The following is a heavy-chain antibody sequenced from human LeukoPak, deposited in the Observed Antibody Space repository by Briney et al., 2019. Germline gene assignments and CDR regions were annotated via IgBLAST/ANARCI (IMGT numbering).Heavy chain of an antibody. CDR3: AREPFGDYPLDY. V-gene: IGHV4-59*12. CDR1: GGSISSYY. CDR2: IYYSGST. D-gene: IGHD4-17*01. J-gene: IGHJ4*02. Sequence: PSETLSLTCTVSGGSISSYYWSWIRQPPGKGLEWIGYIYYSGSTYYNPSLKSRVTISVDTSKNQFSLKLSSVTAADTAVYYCAREPFGDYPLDYWGQGTLVTVSS.